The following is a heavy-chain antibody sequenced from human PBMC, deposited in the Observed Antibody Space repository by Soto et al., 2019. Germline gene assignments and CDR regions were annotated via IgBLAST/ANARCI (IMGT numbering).Heavy chain of an antibody. V-gene: IGHV1-18*04. J-gene: IGHJ4*02. CDR3: AREHCPSTSAGFDY. CDR1: GYTFTTYG. CDR2: ISAYNVNT. Sequence: QVQLVQSGAEMKKPGASVKVSCKASGYTFTTYGISWVRQAPGQGLEWMGWISAYNVNTHYAQKLQGRVTMTADTSTSTAYVELRSLISDYTAVYYCAREHCPSTSAGFDYWGQGALVTVSS. D-gene: IGHD2-15*01.